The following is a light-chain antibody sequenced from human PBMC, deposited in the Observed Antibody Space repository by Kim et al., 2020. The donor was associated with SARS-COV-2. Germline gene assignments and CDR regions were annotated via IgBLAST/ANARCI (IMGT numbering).Light chain of an antibody. CDR2: TAS. J-gene: IGKJ1*01. Sequence: DIQMTQSPSTLSASVGDRVTITCRASQSVSAWLAWYQQQPGKAPNHLIYTASSLESGVPSRFSASGSGTEFTLTISSLQPDDFATYYCLQYNAYSPWTFGQGTKVDIK. CDR1: QSVSAW. V-gene: IGKV1-5*03. CDR3: LQYNAYSPWT.